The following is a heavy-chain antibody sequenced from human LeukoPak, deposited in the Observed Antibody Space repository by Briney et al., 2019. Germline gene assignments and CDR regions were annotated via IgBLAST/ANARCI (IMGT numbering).Heavy chain of an antibody. J-gene: IGHJ4*02. CDR1: GYTFTSYD. Sequence: GASVKVSCTASGYTFTSYDINWVRQATGQGLEWMGWMNPNSGNTGYAQKFQGRVTMTTDTFTNTVYMELRNLRSDDTAVYYCARNSHGYSSAWLQFNFDYWGQGSLVTVSS. V-gene: IGHV1-8*01. CDR2: MNPNSGNT. CDR3: ARNSHGYSSAWLQFNFDY. D-gene: IGHD5-24*01.